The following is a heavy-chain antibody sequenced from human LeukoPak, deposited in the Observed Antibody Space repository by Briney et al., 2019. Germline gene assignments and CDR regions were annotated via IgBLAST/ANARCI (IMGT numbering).Heavy chain of an antibody. J-gene: IGHJ4*02. CDR1: GFTFSGYA. CDR3: ARALTYYYDSSGYYPLDY. D-gene: IGHD3-22*01. CDR2: ISSNGGST. Sequence: GGSLRLSCAASGFTFSGYAMHWVRQAPGKGLEYVSAISSNGGSTYYANSVKGRFTISRDNSKNTLYLQMGSLRAEDMAVYYCARALTYYYDSSGYYPLDYWGQGTLVTVSS. V-gene: IGHV3-64*01.